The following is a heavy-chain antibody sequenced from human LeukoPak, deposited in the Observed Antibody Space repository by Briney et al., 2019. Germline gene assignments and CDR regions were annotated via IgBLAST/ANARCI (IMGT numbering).Heavy chain of an antibody. CDR3: ASSSGAAYYDFWSGGPLALDY. J-gene: IGHJ4*02. Sequence: SETLSLTCTVSGGSISSSSYYWGWIRQPPGKGLEWIGSIYYSGSTYYNPSLKSRVTISVDTSKNQFSLKLSSVTAADTAVYYCASSSGAAYYDFWSGGPLALDYWGQGTLVTVSS. V-gene: IGHV4-39*01. CDR1: GGSISSSSYY. D-gene: IGHD3-3*01. CDR2: IYYSGST.